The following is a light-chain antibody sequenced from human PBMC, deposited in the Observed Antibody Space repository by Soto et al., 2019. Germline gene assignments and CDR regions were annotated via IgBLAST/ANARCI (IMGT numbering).Light chain of an antibody. CDR3: SSYISSSGLLHV. Sequence: QSALTQPASVSGSPGQSITISCTGTSSDVGGYNYVSWYQQHPGKAPKLMIYDVSNRPLGVSNRFSGSKSGNTASLTISGLQADDAADYSCSSYISSSGLLHVFGTGTKVTVL. CDR2: DVS. V-gene: IGLV2-14*01. J-gene: IGLJ1*01. CDR1: SSDVGGYNY.